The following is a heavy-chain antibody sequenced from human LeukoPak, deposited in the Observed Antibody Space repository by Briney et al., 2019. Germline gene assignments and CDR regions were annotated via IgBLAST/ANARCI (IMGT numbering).Heavy chain of an antibody. CDR3: AREGIAAAPGDY. CDR2: ISGSGGNT. D-gene: IGHD6-13*01. V-gene: IGHV3-23*01. J-gene: IGHJ4*02. CDR1: GFTFSSYA. Sequence: GGSLRLSCAASGFTFSSYAMSWVRQAPGKGLEWVSVISGSGGNTYYADSVKGRVTISRDNSKNTLYLQMNSLRAEDTAVYYCAREGIAAAPGDYWGQGTLVTVSS.